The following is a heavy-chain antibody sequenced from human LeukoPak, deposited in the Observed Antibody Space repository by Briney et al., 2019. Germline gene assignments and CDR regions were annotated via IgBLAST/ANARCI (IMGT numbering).Heavy chain of an antibody. J-gene: IGHJ4*02. CDR1: GFTFSSYA. CDR3: AKHVLLWFGELSTPQYFDY. V-gene: IGHV3-23*01. CDR2: ISGSGGST. Sequence: GGSLRLSCAASGFTFSSYAMSWVRQAPGKGLEWVSAISGSGGSTYYADSVKGRFTISRDNSKNTLYLQMNSLRAEDTAVYYCAKHVLLWFGELSTPQYFDYWGQGTLVTVSS. D-gene: IGHD3-10*01.